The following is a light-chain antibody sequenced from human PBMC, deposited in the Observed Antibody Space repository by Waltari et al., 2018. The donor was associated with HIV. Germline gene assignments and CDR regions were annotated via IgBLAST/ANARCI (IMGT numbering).Light chain of an antibody. V-gene: IGLV1-44*01. CDR2: SNN. Sequence: QSVLTQPPSASGTPGQRVTISCSGSSSNIGSHTVNWYQQLPGTAPKLLIYSNNQRPSGLPDRFFGSKSGNSASLAISGLQSEDEADYYCAAWDDSLNGWVFGGGTKLTVL. CDR1: SSNIGSHT. CDR3: AAWDDSLNGWV. J-gene: IGLJ3*02.